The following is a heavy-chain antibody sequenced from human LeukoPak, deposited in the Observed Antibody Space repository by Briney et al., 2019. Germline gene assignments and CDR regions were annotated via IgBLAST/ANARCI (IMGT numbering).Heavy chain of an antibody. D-gene: IGHD6-19*01. V-gene: IGHV3-48*04. CDR2: ISDGTSTM. CDR1: GFTFSTYS. J-gene: IGHJ4*02. CDR3: VARGGWARFDY. Sequence: GGSLRLSCSASGFTFSTYSMNWIRQAPGKGLEWVAYISDGTSTMYYTDSVKGRFTISRDDATNSLYLEMNSLRAEDTAVYYCVARGGWARFDYWGQGTLVTVSS.